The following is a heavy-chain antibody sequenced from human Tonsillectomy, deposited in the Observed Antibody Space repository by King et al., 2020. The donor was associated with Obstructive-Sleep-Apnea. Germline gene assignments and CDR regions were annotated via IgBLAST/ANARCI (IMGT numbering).Heavy chain of an antibody. CDR3: ARDWNDEGGWFDP. CDR2: IYYSGST. D-gene: IGHD1-1*01. J-gene: IGHJ5*02. V-gene: IGHV4-59*01. Sequence: QLQESGPGLVKPSETLSLTCTVSGGSLSSYYWSWIRPPPGKGLEWIGYIYYSGSTTYNPSLKSRVTITVETSKNQFSLKLSSVTAAATAVYYCARDWNDEGGWFDPWGQGTLVTVSS. CDR1: GGSLSSYY.